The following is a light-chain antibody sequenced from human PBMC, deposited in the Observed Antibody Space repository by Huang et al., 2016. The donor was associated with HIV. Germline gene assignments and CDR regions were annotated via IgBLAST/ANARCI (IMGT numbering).Light chain of an antibody. V-gene: IGKV3-20*01. J-gene: IGKJ1*01. CDR2: GAS. Sequence: EIVLTQSPGSLSLSPGDRATLSCRASQYVADAYVAWYQHIPGQSPRLLIYGASRRAPGIPDRFSGSGFSTDFNLTISRLEPEDFAVYYCQQCGDSMWTFGQGTKVEVK. CDR3: QQCGDSMWT. CDR1: QYVADAY.